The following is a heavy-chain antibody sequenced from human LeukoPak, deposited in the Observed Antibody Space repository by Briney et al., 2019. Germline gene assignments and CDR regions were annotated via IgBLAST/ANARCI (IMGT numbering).Heavy chain of an antibody. Sequence: PGGSLRLSCAASGFTFRSYEMSWVRQAPGKGLEWVSSISSSSSYIYYADSVKGRFTISRDNAKNSLYLQMNSLRAEDTAVYYCARDTIFGVVTYGMDVWGQGITVTVSS. CDR1: GFTFRSYE. CDR2: ISSSSSYI. CDR3: ARDTIFGVVTYGMDV. D-gene: IGHD3-3*01. J-gene: IGHJ6*02. V-gene: IGHV3-21*01.